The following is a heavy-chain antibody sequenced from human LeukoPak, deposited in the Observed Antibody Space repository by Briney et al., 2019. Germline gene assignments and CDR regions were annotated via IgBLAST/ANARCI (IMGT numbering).Heavy chain of an antibody. J-gene: IGHJ4*02. V-gene: IGHV3-30-3*01. Sequence: GGSLRLSCAASGFTFAIYATHWVRQAPGKGLEWVAVISYDGNNKYYADSVKGRFTISRDNSKNTLYLQMNSLRAEDTAVYYCARDLVGGWDDSSGYYYGYFDYWGQGTLVTVSS. D-gene: IGHD3-22*01. CDR2: ISYDGNNK. CDR3: ARDLVGGWDDSSGYYYGYFDY. CDR1: GFTFAIYA.